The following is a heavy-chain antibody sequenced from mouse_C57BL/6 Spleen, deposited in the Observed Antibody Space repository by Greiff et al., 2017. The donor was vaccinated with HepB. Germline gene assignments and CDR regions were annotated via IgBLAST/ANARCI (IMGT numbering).Heavy chain of an antibody. D-gene: IGHD1-1*01. CDR3: ARSGITTVVVAWFAY. CDR2: IDPSDSYT. CDR1: GYTFTSYW. V-gene: IGHV1-59*01. Sequence: QVQLQQSGAELVRPGTSVKLSCKASGYTFTSYWMHWVKQRPGQGLEWIGVIDPSDSYTNYNQKFKGKATLTVDTTSSTAYMQLSSLTSEDSAVYYCARSGITTVVVAWFAYWGQGTLFTVSA. J-gene: IGHJ3*01.